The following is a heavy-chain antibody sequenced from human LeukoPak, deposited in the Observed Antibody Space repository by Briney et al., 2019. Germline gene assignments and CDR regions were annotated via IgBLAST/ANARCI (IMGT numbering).Heavy chain of an antibody. V-gene: IGHV3-66*01. J-gene: IGHJ4*02. Sequence: PGGSLRLSCAASGFTVSNNYMSWVRQAPGKGLEWVSVIYSGGGTYYADSVKGRFTISRDNSKNTLYLQMNSLTTEDTAVYYCVTEGRFTLSFDYWGQGTLVTVSS. CDR2: IYSGGGT. CDR3: VTEGRFTLSFDY. D-gene: IGHD3-3*01. CDR1: GFTVSNNY.